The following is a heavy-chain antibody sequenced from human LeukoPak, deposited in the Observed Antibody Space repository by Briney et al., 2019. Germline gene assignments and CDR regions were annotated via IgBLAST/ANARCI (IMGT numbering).Heavy chain of an antibody. CDR3: AAERYSGSGCWSDP. CDR2: IAVGSGRT. D-gene: IGHD6-13*01. Sequence: GASLKVSCKASGFTFSSSAIRWVRQTRGQRLEWVGWIAVGSGRTENAQNLQGRVTTTRHMSTGTAYMELSSLTSEDTAVYYCAAERYSGSGCWSDPWGQGTLVTVSS. J-gene: IGHJ5*02. CDR1: GFTFSSSA. V-gene: IGHV1-58*02.